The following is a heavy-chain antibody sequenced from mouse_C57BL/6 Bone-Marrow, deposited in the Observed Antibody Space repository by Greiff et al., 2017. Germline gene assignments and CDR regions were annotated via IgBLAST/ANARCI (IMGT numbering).Heavy chain of an antibody. Sequence: QVQLQQPGPELVKPGASVYLSCKASGYTFTSYWMQWVNQRPGQGLEWIGEIDPSDSSTNYTQQFKGKATLTVNTTSSTAYMQLSSLTSEDSAVYYCAREALITTLDWGQGTTVTVSA. D-gene: IGHD2-4*01. CDR1: GYTFTSYW. CDR2: IDPSDSST. CDR3: AREALITTLD. J-gene: IGHJ2*01. V-gene: IGHV1-50*01.